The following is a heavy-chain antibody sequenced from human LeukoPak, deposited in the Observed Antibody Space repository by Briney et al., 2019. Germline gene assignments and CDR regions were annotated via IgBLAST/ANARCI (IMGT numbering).Heavy chain of an antibody. CDR3: ARGDTVQGFYYYYYMDV. J-gene: IGHJ6*03. Sequence: GGSLRLSCAASGFTFSSYWMHWVRQAPGKGLVWVSRINSDGSSTSYADSVKGRFTISRDNAKNTLYLQMNSLRAEDTAVYYCARGDTVQGFYYYYYMDVWGKGTTVTASS. CDR1: GFTFSSYW. V-gene: IGHV3-74*01. CDR2: INSDGSST. D-gene: IGHD3-10*01.